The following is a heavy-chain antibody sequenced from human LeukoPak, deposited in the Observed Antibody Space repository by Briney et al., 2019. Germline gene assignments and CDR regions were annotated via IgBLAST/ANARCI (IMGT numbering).Heavy chain of an antibody. D-gene: IGHD1-1*01. CDR1: GFSFSSYA. CDR2: ISPSSSYI. V-gene: IGHV3-21*01. Sequence: GGTLRLSCVASGFSFSSYAINWVRQAPGKGLEWVSSISPSSSYIYYADSAKGRFTISRDDAKNSLYLQMTSLRAEDTAVYYCVKDNEAGGSPFDRWGQGTLVTVSS. J-gene: IGHJ4*02. CDR3: VKDNEAGGSPFDR.